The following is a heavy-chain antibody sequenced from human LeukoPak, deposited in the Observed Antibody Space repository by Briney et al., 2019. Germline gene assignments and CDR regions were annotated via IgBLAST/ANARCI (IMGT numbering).Heavy chain of an antibody. J-gene: IGHJ4*02. D-gene: IGHD2-15*01. Sequence: GGSLRLSCAASGFLFSTYAMSWVRQAPGKGLEWVAYIKKTGSETYYVDSVKGRFTITRDNARNSLFLQMNSLRAEDTAVYYCAREDGYCSGGNCYSYFDSWGQGTLVTVSS. V-gene: IGHV3-7*01. CDR3: AREDGYCSGGNCYSYFDS. CDR1: GFLFSTYA. CDR2: IKKTGSET.